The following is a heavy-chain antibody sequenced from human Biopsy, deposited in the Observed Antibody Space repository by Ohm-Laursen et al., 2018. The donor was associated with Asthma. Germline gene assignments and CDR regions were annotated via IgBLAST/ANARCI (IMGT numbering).Heavy chain of an antibody. CDR2: ISYDGRET. CDR3: TRDRFYNSVTSESFYYGVDV. D-gene: IGHD2-21*02. Sequence: SLRLSCAASGFRFPIYGMHWVRQGPGKGPEWAALISYDGRETGYVDSVKGRFTISRDNFRNTVHLQMSSLRPEDSAVYYCTRDRFYNSVTSESFYYGVDVWGQGTTVTVSS. CDR1: GFRFPIYG. J-gene: IGHJ6*02. V-gene: IGHV3-30*03.